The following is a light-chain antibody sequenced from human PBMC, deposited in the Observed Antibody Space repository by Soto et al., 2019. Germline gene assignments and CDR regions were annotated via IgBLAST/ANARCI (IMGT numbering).Light chain of an antibody. J-gene: IGLJ1*01. CDR2: SNN. CDR1: SSNIGRNS. Sequence: QSVLTQPPSASGTPGQRVTISCSGSSSNIGRNSVNWYQQLPGTAPKLLIYSNNQRPSRIPDRFSGSKSGTSASLAISGLQSEDEADYYCAAWDYPLNGSVVGTGPKVTVL. CDR3: AAWDYPLNGSV. V-gene: IGLV1-44*01.